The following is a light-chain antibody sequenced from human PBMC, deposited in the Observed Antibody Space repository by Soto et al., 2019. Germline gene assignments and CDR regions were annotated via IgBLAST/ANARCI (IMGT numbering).Light chain of an antibody. CDR3: QQYNNWPLT. CDR1: QSVGSN. Sequence: EIVMTQSPATLSVSPGERATLSCRASQSVGSNFAWYQQKPGQAPRLLIYGAFTRATGIPTRFSGSGSGTEFTFTISSLQSEDFAVYYCQQYNNWPLTFGQGTKVDIK. J-gene: IGKJ1*01. CDR2: GAF. V-gene: IGKV3-15*01.